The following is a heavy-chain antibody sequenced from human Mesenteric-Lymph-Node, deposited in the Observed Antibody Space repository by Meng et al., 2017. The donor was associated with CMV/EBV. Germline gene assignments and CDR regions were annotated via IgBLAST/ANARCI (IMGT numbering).Heavy chain of an antibody. V-gene: IGHV3-7*01. CDR3: FMGHYSGA. CDR2: IKNDGSET. D-gene: IGHD2-21*01. Sequence: GGSLRLSCAASGSTFSSYGMHWVRQAPGKGLEWVANIKNDGSETYYVHSVKGRFTISRDNSRNSLYLHMSSLRAEDTAVYYCFMGHYSGAWGQGTLVTVSS. CDR1: GSTFSSYG. J-gene: IGHJ5*02.